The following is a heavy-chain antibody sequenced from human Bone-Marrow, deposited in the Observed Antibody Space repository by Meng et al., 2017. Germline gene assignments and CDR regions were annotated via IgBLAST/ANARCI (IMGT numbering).Heavy chain of an antibody. Sequence: QLQLQESGPGLVKPSETLSLTCTVSGGSISSSSYYWGWIRQPPGKGLEWIGSIYYTGSTYYNPALKSRVTISLDTSKNQFSLNLSSVTAADTAVYYCARGYCSTTSCYNRYFDYWGPGTLVTVSS. CDR3: ARGYCSTTSCYNRYFDY. V-gene: IGHV4-39*01. CDR1: GGSISSSSYY. J-gene: IGHJ4*02. CDR2: IYYTGST. D-gene: IGHD2-2*02.